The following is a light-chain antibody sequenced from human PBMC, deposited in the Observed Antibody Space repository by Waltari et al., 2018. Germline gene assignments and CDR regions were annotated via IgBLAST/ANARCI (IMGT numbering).Light chain of an antibody. J-gene: IGLJ2*01. Sequence: QSALTQPASVSGSPGQSITISCTGPSSDVGAYNYVSWYQQHPGKVPKLIIYDVSHRPSVVSFRFSGSKSDNTASLTISGLQAEDEADYYCISYTTSDTMIFGGGTKLTVL. V-gene: IGLV2-14*03. CDR2: DVS. CDR1: SSDVGAYNY. CDR3: ISYTTSDTMI.